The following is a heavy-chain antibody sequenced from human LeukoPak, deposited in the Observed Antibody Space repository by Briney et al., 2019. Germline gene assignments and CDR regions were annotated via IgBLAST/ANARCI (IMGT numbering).Heavy chain of an antibody. CDR1: GGSISSGGYS. CDR2: IYHSGST. J-gene: IGHJ3*02. Sequence: SETLSLTCAVSGGSISSGGYSWSWIRQPPGTGLEWIGYIYHSGSTYYNPSLKSRVTISVDRSKNQFSLKLSSVTAADTAVYCCARCPPDYGDYGDAFDIWGQGTMVTVSS. CDR3: ARCPPDYGDYGDAFDI. V-gene: IGHV4-30-2*01. D-gene: IGHD4-17*01.